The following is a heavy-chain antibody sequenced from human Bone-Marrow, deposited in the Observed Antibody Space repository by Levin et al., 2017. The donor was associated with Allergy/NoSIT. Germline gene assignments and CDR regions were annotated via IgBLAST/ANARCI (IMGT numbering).Heavy chain of an antibody. D-gene: IGHD3-3*01. CDR1: GGSISSGVYF. CDR2: VSHSGIT. J-gene: IGHJ3*02. V-gene: IGHV4-31*03. Sequence: SQTLSLTCTVSGGSISSGVYFWSWIRQLPGKGLEWIGYVSHSGITFYNQSLKSRVTISVDTSKSLFSLNLSSVTAADTAVYYCARGITVFGVVLAVNDAFDIWGQGTMVTVSS. CDR3: ARGITVFGVVLAVNDAFDI.